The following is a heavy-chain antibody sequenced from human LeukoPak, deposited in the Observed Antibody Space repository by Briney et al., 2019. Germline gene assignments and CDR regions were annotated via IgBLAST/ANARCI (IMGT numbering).Heavy chain of an antibody. J-gene: IGHJ4*02. Sequence: ASVKVSCKASGYTFTGYYMHWVRQAPGQGLEWMGRINPNSGGTNYAQKLQGRVTMTTDTSTSTAYMELRSLRSDDTAVYYCARVPDIVVVVAANRLGYDYWGQGTLVTVSS. V-gene: IGHV1-2*06. CDR3: ARVPDIVVVVAANRLGYDY. CDR1: GYTFTGYY. D-gene: IGHD2-15*01. CDR2: INPNSGGT.